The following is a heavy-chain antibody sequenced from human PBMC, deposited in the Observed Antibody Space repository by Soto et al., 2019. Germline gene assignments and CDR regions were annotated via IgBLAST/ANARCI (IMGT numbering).Heavy chain of an antibody. CDR2: ISGSGGST. CDR3: AKDDTSDFWSGYFDY. V-gene: IGHV3-23*01. Sequence: PGGSLRLSCAASGFTFSSYAMSWVRQAPGKGLEWVSAISGSGGSTYYADSVKGRFTISRDNSKNTLYLQMNSLRAEDTAVYYCAKDDTSDFWSGYFDYWGQGTLVTVSS. D-gene: IGHD3-3*01. CDR1: GFTFSSYA. J-gene: IGHJ4*02.